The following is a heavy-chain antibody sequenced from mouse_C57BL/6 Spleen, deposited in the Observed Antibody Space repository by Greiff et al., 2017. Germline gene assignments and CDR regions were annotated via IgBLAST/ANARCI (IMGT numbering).Heavy chain of an antibody. CDR2: INPNNGGT. V-gene: IGHV1-26*01. J-gene: IGHJ3*01. Sequence: VQLQQSGPELVKPGASVKISCKASGYTFTDYYMNWVKQSHGKSLEWIGDINPNNGGTSYNQKFKGKATLTVDKSSSTAYMELRSLTSEDSAVYYCASGGVAYWGQGTLVTVSA. CDR3: ASGGVAY. CDR1: GYTFTDYY.